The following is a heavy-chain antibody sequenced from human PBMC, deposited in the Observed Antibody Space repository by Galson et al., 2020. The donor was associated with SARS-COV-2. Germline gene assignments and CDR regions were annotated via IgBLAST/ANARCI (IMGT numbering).Heavy chain of an antibody. Sequence: SETLSLTCTVSGDTIKNNNYYWGWIRQSPGKGLEWLGSFNYRGDTYNNPSLSLKTRTTISFDTSKNQFSLNLKSVTAADTAIYYCARLMTETTVLYYVDSWGLGTLVTVSS. CDR1: GDTIKNNNYY. CDR3: ARLMTETTVLYYVDS. CDR2: FNYRGDT. D-gene: IGHD4-17*01. J-gene: IGHJ4*01. V-gene: IGHV4-39*01.